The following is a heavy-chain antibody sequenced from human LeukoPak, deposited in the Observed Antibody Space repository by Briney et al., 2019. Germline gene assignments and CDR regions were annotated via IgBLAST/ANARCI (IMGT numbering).Heavy chain of an antibody. CDR1: GFTFSSYW. V-gene: IGHV3-7*01. J-gene: IGHJ4*02. D-gene: IGHD3-16*01. Sequence: SGGTLRLSCAASGFTFSSYWMSWVRQAPGKGLEWVANIKQDGSEKYYVDSVKGRFTISRDNAKNSLYLQMNSLRAEDTAVYYCATQRGDQVVPYYFDYWGQGTLVTVSS. CDR2: IKQDGSEK. CDR3: ATQRGDQVVPYYFDY.